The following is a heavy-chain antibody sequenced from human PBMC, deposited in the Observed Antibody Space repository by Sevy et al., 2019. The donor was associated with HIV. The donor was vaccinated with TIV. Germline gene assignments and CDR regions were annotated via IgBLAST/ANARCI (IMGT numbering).Heavy chain of an antibody. CDR1: GFAFSDYA. CDR2: ISWNSGAI. Sequence: GGSLRLSCAASGFAFSDYAMHWVRQVPGKGLEWVSGISWNSGAIGYADSVKGRFTISRDNAKNSLHLQMNSLRVEDTALYYCGRGQGYCVINSCFGGSINAFDIWGQWTMVTVSS. V-gene: IGHV3-9*01. CDR3: GRGQGYCVINSCFGGSINAFDI. J-gene: IGHJ3*02. D-gene: IGHD2-15*01.